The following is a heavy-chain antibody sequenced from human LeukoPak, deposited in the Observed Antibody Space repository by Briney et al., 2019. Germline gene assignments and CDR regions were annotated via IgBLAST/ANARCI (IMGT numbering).Heavy chain of an antibody. D-gene: IGHD3-3*01. CDR1: GFTFSNAW. Sequence: PGGSLRLSCAASGFTFSNAWMNWVRQAPGKGLEWVGRIKSKTDGGTTDYAAPVKGRFTISRDDSKNTLYLQMNSLKTEDTAVYYCTTDSFVLEWLPTLDYWGQGTLVTVSS. J-gene: IGHJ4*02. V-gene: IGHV3-15*07. CDR3: TTDSFVLEWLPTLDY. CDR2: IKSKTDGGTT.